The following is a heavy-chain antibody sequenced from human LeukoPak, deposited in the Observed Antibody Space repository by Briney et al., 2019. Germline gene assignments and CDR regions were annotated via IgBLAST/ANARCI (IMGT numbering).Heavy chain of an antibody. Sequence: GGSLRLSCAASGFTFSSYGMHWVRQAPGKGLEWVALISYDGSNKYYADSVKGRFTISRDNSKNTLYLQMNSLRAEDTAVYYCARAWATDFDYWGQGTLVTVSS. CDR2: ISYDGSNK. D-gene: IGHD7-27*01. J-gene: IGHJ4*02. CDR1: GFTFSSYG. CDR3: ARAWATDFDY. V-gene: IGHV3-30*03.